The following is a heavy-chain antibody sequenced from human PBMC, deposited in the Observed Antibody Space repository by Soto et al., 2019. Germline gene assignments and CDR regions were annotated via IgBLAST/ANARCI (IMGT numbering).Heavy chain of an antibody. CDR2: IYDSGST. CDR1: GYSISRGYY. D-gene: IGHD3-22*01. V-gene: IGHV4-59*01. CDR3: ARDRAYYESSGLYFDY. J-gene: IGHJ4*02. Sequence: PSETLSLTCAVSGYSISRGYYWSWIRQPPGKGLEWIGYIYDSGSTNYNPSLKSRVTISVDTSKSQFSLKLSSVTAADTAVYYCARDRAYYESSGLYFDYWGQGTLVTVSS.